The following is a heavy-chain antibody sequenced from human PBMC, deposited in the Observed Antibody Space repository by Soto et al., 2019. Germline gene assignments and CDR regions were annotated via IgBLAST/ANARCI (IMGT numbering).Heavy chain of an antibody. CDR3: ARLTEYDYIWGSYQGIVYFDY. V-gene: IGHV4-39*01. CDR1: GGSISSSSYY. CDR2: IYYSGST. Sequence: QLQLQESGPGLVKPSETLSLTCTVSGGSISSSSYYWGWIRQPPGKGLEWIGSIYYSGSTYYNPSLKRRVTISVDTSKNQFSLKLSSVTAADTAVYYCARLTEYDYIWGSYQGIVYFDYWGQGTLVTVSS. D-gene: IGHD3-16*02. J-gene: IGHJ4*02.